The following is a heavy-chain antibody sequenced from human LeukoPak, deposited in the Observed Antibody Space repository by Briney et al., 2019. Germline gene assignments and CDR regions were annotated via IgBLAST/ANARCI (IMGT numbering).Heavy chain of an antibody. CDR1: GGSLSSYY. J-gene: IGHJ6*02. D-gene: IGHD6-13*01. CDR2: IYFSGST. V-gene: IGHV4-39*01. Sequence: SETLSLTCTVSGGSLSSYYWSWIRQPPGKGLEWIGSIYFSGSTYYNPSLKSRVTISIDTSKNQFSLKVNSVTAADTAVFYCASSSTFPRKGMDVWGQGTTVTVSS. CDR3: ASSSTFPRKGMDV.